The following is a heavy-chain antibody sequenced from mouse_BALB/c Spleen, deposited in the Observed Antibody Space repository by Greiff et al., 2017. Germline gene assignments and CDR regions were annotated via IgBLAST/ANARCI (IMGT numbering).Heavy chain of an antibody. Sequence: VHLVESGPGLVAPSQSLSITCTVSGFSLTSYGVHWVRQPPGKGLEWLGVIWAGGSTNYNSALMSRLSISKDNSKSQVFLKMNSLQTDDTAMYYCARDGLRGLHAMDYWGQGTSVTVSS. CDR1: GFSLTSYG. CDR2: IWAGGST. V-gene: IGHV2-9*02. J-gene: IGHJ4*01. D-gene: IGHD2-4*01. CDR3: ARDGLRGLHAMDY.